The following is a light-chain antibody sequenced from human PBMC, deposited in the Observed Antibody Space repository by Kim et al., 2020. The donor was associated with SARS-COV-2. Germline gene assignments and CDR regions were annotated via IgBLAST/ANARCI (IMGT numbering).Light chain of an antibody. V-gene: IGLV6-57*03. CDR1: SGRTGSNY. J-gene: IGLJ7*01. CDR3: PSYARTSHV. CDR2: ESN. Sequence: GKTATISCTRSSGRTGSNYVQWYQQRPGSAPTAVIYESNQSPAGVPDRFSGSIDTSSNSASLTISGLKTEDEADYYSPSYARTSHVFGGGTQLTVL.